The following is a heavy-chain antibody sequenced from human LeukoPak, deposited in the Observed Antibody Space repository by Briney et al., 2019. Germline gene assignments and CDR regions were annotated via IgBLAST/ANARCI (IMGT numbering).Heavy chain of an antibody. V-gene: IGHV3-74*01. J-gene: IGHJ4*02. CDR1: GFTFSSYW. D-gene: IGHD3-9*01. CDR3: ARVWDYDILTGLTTDFDY. CDR2: INSDGSST. Sequence: PGGSLSLSCAASGFTFSSYWMHWVRQAPGKGLVWVSRINSDGSSTSYADSVKGRFTISRDNAKNTLYLQMNSLRAEDTAVYYCARVWDYDILTGLTTDFDYWGQGTLVTVSS.